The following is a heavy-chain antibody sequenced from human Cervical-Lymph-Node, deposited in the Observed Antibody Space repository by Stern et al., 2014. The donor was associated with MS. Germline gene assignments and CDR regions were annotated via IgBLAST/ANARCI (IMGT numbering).Heavy chain of an antibody. D-gene: IGHD6-6*01. J-gene: IGHJ3*02. CDR1: GGSISSSNW. V-gene: IGHV4-4*02. CDR2: IYHSGST. CDR3: AREGYSSSYDAFDI. Sequence: QVQLQESGPGLVKPSGTLSLTCAVSGGSISSSNWWSWVRQPPGKGLEVIGEIYHSGSTTYNPSLQSRVPISVDKSKNQFSLQMSSVTAADTAVYYCAREGYSSSYDAFDIWGQGTMVPVSS.